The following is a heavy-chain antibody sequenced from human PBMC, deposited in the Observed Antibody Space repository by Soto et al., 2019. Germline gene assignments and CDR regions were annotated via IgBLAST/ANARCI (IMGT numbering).Heavy chain of an antibody. CDR2: ISYNGIDK. J-gene: IGHJ4*02. CDR3: ASGEWQNGHDTRFDH. V-gene: IGHV3-30*03. Sequence: QMHLVESGGGLVQPAMSLRLSCAVSGVTFTNHGIHWVRQAPGKGLEWVADISYNGIDKWYVDSVKGRFTISRDNFGDKAYLQMNGLRPEDTAVYYCASGEWQNGHDTRFDHWGQGTLVTVSS. D-gene: IGHD3-10*01. CDR1: GVTFTNHG.